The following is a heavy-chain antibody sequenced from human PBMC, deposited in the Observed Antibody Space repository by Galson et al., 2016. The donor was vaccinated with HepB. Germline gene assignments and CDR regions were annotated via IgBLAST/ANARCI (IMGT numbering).Heavy chain of an antibody. J-gene: IGHJ4*02. V-gene: IGHV3-23*01. CDR3: AIDPSQWHDLLFGN. CDR2: ICGRCGDM. Sequence: SLRLSCAASGFTFDKYGMTWFRQAPGKGLEWVSTICGRCGDMDYEDSVKGRFTISRDDSKTTLYLHMNSLRVEDTDIYYCAIDPSQWHDLLFGNWAQGTLVTVSA. D-gene: IGHD6-19*01. CDR1: GFTFDKYG.